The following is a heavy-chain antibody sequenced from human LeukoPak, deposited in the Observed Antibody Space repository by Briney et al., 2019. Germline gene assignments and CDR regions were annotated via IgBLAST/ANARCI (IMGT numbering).Heavy chain of an antibody. V-gene: IGHV3-23*01. CDR3: AKHKKATVTTLFDY. D-gene: IGHD4-11*01. J-gene: IGHJ4*02. CDR2: ISGSGGST. CDR1: GFTFSSYA. Sequence: GGSLRLSCAASGFTFSSYAMSWVRRAPGKGLEWVSAISGSGGSTYYADSVKGRFTISRDNSKNTLYLQMNSLRAEDTAVYYCAKHKKATVTTLFDYWGQGTLVTVSS.